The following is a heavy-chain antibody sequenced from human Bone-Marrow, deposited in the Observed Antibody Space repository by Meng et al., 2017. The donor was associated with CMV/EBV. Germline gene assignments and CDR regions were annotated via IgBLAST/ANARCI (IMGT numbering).Heavy chain of an antibody. J-gene: IGHJ4*02. V-gene: IGHV4-59*01. CDR3: ARMTTVKGGDYFDY. CDR2: IYYSGST. CDR1: GGSISSYY. D-gene: IGHD4-11*01. Sequence: GSRRLSCTVSGGSISSYYWSWIRQPPGKGLEWIGYIYYSGSTNYNPSLKSRVTISVDTSKNQFSLKLSSVTAADTAVYYCARMTTVKGGDYFDYWGQGTLVTVSS.